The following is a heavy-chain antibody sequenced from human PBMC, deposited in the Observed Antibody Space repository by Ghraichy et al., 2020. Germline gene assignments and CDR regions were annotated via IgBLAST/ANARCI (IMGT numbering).Heavy chain of an antibody. CDR2: IYSSGQT. D-gene: IGHD6-25*01. Sequence: SETLSLTCSVSGDSINGYYWSWVRQPAGKGLQWLGRIYSSGQTNYNPSLDSRLTLSLDTSKKQITLKLSSVTVADTATYFCVRDRATIAATWGQGVLVIVSP. CDR1: GDSINGYY. J-gene: IGHJ5*02. V-gene: IGHV4-4*07. CDR3: VRDRATIAAT.